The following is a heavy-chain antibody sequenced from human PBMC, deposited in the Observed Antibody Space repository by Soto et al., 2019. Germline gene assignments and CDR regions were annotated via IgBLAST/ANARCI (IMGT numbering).Heavy chain of an antibody. Sequence: PGGSLRLSCAASGFTFSSYAMHWVRQAPGKGLEWVAVISYDGSNKYYADSVKGRFTISRDNSKNTLYLQMNSLRAEDTAVYYCARGSYYDFWSGYYSYYYYGMDVWGQGTTVTVSS. J-gene: IGHJ6*02. CDR2: ISYDGSNK. V-gene: IGHV3-30-3*01. CDR1: GFTFSSYA. D-gene: IGHD3-3*01. CDR3: ARGSYYDFWSGYYSYYYYGMDV.